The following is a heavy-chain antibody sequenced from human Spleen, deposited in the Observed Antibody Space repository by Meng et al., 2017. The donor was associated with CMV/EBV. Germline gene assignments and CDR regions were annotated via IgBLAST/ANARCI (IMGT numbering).Heavy chain of an antibody. D-gene: IGHD2-21*02. V-gene: IGHV4-4*02. CDR2: IYHSGST. Sequence: QVQLQESGPGLVKPSGTLSLTCAFSGGPISSSNLWTWVRQVPGKGLEWIGEIYHSGSTNYNPSLKSRVTISVDKFKNQFSLKLGSVTAADTAVYYCARIERRRILKYCGSDCSTTDYWGQGTLVTRLL. J-gene: IGHJ4*02. CDR3: ARIERRRILKYCGSDCSTTDY. CDR1: GGPISSSNL.